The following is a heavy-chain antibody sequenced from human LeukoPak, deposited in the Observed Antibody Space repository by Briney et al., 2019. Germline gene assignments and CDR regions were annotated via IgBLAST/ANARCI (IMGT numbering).Heavy chain of an antibody. CDR3: ARDPYYYDSSGYLLPYYLDY. CDR1: GFTFSTYA. Sequence: PGRSLRLSCAASGFTFSTYAMHWVRQAPGKGLEWVAVISYDGSNKYYADSVKGRFTISRDNSKNTLYLQMNSLRPEDTAVYYCARDPYYYDSSGYLLPYYLDYWGQGTLVTVSS. D-gene: IGHD3-22*01. J-gene: IGHJ4*02. CDR2: ISYDGSNK. V-gene: IGHV3-30-3*01.